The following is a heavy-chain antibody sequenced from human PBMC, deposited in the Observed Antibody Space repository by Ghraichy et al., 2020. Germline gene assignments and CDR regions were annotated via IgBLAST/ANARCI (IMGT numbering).Heavy chain of an antibody. Sequence: ASVKVSCKASGYTFTSYGISWVRQAPGQGLEWMGWISAYNGNTNYAQKLQGRVTMTTDTSTSTAYMELRSLRSDDTAVYYCARLVGSSGYYYGLYYFDYWGQGTLVTVSS. CDR1: GYTFTSYG. D-gene: IGHD3-22*01. CDR3: ARLVGSSGYYYGLYYFDY. CDR2: ISAYNGNT. V-gene: IGHV1-18*01. J-gene: IGHJ4*02.